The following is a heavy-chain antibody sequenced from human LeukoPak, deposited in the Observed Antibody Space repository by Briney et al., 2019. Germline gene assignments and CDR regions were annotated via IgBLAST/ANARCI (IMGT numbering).Heavy chain of an antibody. CDR3: AKDGPRLGITDY. V-gene: IGHV3-30*18. CDR2: ISYDGSNK. J-gene: IGHJ4*02. D-gene: IGHD7-27*01. CDR1: GFTFDDYA. Sequence: GRSLRLSCAASGFTFDDYAMHWVRQAPGKGLEWVAVISYDGSNKYYADSVKGRFTISRDNSKNTLYLQMNSLRAEDTAVYYCAKDGPRLGITDYWGQGTLVTVSS.